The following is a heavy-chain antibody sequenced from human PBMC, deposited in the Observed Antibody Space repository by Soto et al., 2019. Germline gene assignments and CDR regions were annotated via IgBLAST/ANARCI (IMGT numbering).Heavy chain of an antibody. J-gene: IGHJ4*02. CDR3: ARVEARSGWFDY. CDR2: TYYRSKWYN. CDR1: GDSVSSNSAA. V-gene: IGHV6-1*01. Sequence: SQTLSLTCVISGDSVSSNSAAWNWIRQSPSRGLEWLGRTYYRSKWYNDYAVSVKSRITINPDTSKNQFSLQLNSVTPEDTAVYYCARVEARSGWFDYWGQGTLVTVYS. D-gene: IGHD2-15*01.